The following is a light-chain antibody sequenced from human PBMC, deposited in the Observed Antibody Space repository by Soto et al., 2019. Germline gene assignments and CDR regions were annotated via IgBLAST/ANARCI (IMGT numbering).Light chain of an antibody. CDR1: RSDIGGYNY. Sequence: QSALTPSASVSGSPGQSITISCTGTRSDIGGYNYVSWYQQHPDKAPKLMIFEVSNRPSGVSNRFSGSKSGNTASLTISGLLPEDEADYYCSSYTTSSTVAFGGGTKLTVL. J-gene: IGLJ2*01. CDR3: SSYTTSSTVA. CDR2: EVS. V-gene: IGLV2-14*01.